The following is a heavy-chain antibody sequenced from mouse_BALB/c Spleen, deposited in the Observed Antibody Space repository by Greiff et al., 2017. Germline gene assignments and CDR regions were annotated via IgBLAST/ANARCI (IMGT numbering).Heavy chain of an antibody. CDR2: INPSNGGT. CDR1: GYTFTSYY. V-gene: IGHV1S81*02. Sequence: VQLQQPGAELVKPGASVKLSCKASGYTFTSYYMYWVKQRPGQGLEWIGGINPSNGGTNFNEKFKSKATLTVDKSSSTAYMQLSSLTSEDSAVYYCTRQGGTPFAYWGQGTLVTVSA. CDR3: TRQGGTPFAY. D-gene: IGHD2-14*01. J-gene: IGHJ3*01.